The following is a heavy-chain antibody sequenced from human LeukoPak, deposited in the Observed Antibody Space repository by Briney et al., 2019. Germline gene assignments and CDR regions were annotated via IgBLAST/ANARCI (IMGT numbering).Heavy chain of an antibody. V-gene: IGHV1-8*03. CDR3: ARGHKTYYYYYMDV. CDR2: MNPNSGNT. Sequence: ASVKGSCKASGYTFTSYDINWARQATGQGLEWMGWMNPNSGNTGYAQKFQGRVTITRNTSISTAYMELSSLRSEDTAVYYCARGHKTYYYYYMDVWGKGTTVTISS. CDR1: GYTFTSYD. J-gene: IGHJ6*03.